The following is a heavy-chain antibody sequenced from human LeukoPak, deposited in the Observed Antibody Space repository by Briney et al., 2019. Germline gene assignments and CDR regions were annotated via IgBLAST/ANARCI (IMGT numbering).Heavy chain of an antibody. CDR3: ARGDGYNFWEY. CDR2: IYSAGSGGAT. V-gene: IGHV3-53*01. D-gene: IGHD5-24*01. CDR1: GFTVSSNY. J-gene: IGHJ4*02. Sequence: GGSPRLSCAASGFTVSSNYMSWVRQAPGKGLEWVSVIYSAGSGGATYYADSVTGRFTISRDSSMSTLYLQMNSLRVEDTAVYYCARGDGYNFWEYWGQGTLVTVSS.